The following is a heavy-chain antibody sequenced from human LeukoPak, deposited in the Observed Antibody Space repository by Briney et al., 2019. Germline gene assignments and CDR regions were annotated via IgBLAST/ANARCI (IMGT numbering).Heavy chain of an antibody. CDR1: GGSISSYY. V-gene: IGHV4-4*07. CDR2: IYTSGST. CDR3: ARETTLRKWFGKLLIPYDYYYYYYMDV. Sequence: SETLSLTCTVSGGSISSYYWSWIRQPAGKGLEWIGRIYTSGSTNYNPSLKSRVTMSVDTSKNQFSLKLSSVTAADTAVYYCARETTLRKWFGKLLIPYDYYYYYYMDVWGKGTTVTISS. D-gene: IGHD3-10*01. J-gene: IGHJ6*03.